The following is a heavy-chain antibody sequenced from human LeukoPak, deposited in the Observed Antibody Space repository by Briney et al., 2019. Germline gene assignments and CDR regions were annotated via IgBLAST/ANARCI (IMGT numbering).Heavy chain of an antibody. D-gene: IGHD5-12*01. V-gene: IGHV3-23*01. Sequence: GGSLRLSCAASAFTLSGFAMSWVRQAPGKGLQWVSAISDNSGTIYYADSVKGRFTISRDNSKNTLLLQMNSLRAEDTAVYYCAKGAYDYIEIAYFDYWGQGSLVTVTS. CDR1: AFTLSGFA. J-gene: IGHJ4*02. CDR3: AKGAYDYIEIAYFDY. CDR2: ISDNSGTI.